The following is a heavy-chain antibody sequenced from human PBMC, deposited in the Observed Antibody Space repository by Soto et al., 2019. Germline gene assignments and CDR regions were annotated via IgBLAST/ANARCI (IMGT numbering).Heavy chain of an antibody. Sequence: EVQLLESGGGLVQPGGSLRLSCAASGFTLSSYGMSWVCQAPGKGLEWVSAISPNGQGIYYADSVRGRFTISRDTFKNTVFLHMDSLRAEDTAVYYCAKDRNYPRDCFHYWGQGTLVTVSS. CDR3: AKDRNYPRDCFHY. D-gene: IGHD1-7*01. CDR1: GFTLSSYG. CDR2: ISPNGQGI. J-gene: IGHJ4*02. V-gene: IGHV3-23*01.